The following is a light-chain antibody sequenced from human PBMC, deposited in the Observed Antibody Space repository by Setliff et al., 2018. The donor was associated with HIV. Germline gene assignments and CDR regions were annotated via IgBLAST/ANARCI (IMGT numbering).Light chain of an antibody. CDR1: SSDVGGYNY. V-gene: IGLV2-14*03. CDR3: SSYTSSSTYV. J-gene: IGLJ1*01. Sequence: QSALTQPASVSGSPGQSITISCTGSSSDVGGYNYVSWFQQHPGKAPKLMISDVSNRPSGVSIRFSGSKSGNTASLTISGLQAEDEADYYRSSYTSSSTYVFGSGTKVTVL. CDR2: DVS.